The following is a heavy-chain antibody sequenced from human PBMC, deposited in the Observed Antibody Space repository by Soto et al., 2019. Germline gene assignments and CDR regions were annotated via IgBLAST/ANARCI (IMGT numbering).Heavy chain of an antibody. CDR3: ARDMHAGFTHYFDP. Sequence: ETLALTCSVSGYSISISNWWGWILHPPGKGLEWIGYIYDSGSTYYNPSLKSRVTMSVDTSKNQFSLKLSSVTAVDTAVYYCARDMHAGFTHYFDPWGQGTLVTVSS. CDR1: GYSISISNW. J-gene: IGHJ5*02. V-gene: IGHV4-28*03. CDR2: IYDSGST. D-gene: IGHD1-26*01.